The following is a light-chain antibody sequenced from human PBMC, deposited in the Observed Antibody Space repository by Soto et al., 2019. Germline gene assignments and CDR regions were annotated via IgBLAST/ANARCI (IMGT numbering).Light chain of an antibody. Sequence: DIQMTQSPSSLSASAGDRVINTCQASQDIRNHLNWYQQKPGKAPKLLIYDVSNLATGVPPRFSGGGSGTDFTLTISSLQPEDIATYYCQHYDDLVTFGGGTKVEIK. CDR2: DVS. CDR1: QDIRNH. V-gene: IGKV1-33*01. CDR3: QHYDDLVT. J-gene: IGKJ4*01.